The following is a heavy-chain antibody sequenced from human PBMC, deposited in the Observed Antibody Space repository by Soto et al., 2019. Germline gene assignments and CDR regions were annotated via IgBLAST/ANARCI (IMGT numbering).Heavy chain of an antibody. CDR1: GFIFSTYS. J-gene: IGHJ4*02. Sequence: EVQLVESGGGLVKPGGSLRLSCAASGFIFSTYSMNWVRQAPGKGLEWVSSISSSSNYIYKADSVKGRFTISRDNAKNSLYLQMNSLRAEDTAVYYGVRDLAVVTGAFDYWGQGTLVTVSS. V-gene: IGHV3-21*01. D-gene: IGHD2-21*02. CDR3: VRDLAVVTGAFDY. CDR2: ISSSSNYI.